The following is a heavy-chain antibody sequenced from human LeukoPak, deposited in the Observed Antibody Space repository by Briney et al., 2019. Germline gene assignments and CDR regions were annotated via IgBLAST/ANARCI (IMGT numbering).Heavy chain of an antibody. J-gene: IGHJ6*03. CDR2: VYSDGRT. Sequence: PSETLSLTCTVSGGSISRPYWSWIRQPPGGGLEWIGYVYSDGRTNFNPSLKSRVTMSIDTSKSHSVLRLTSVTAADAAVYYCWRGGGVFFEDLFSAGYMDVWGKGTTVTVSS. V-gene: IGHV4-59*11. D-gene: IGHD3-10*01. CDR1: GGSISRPY. CDR3: WRGGGVFFEDLFSAGYMDV.